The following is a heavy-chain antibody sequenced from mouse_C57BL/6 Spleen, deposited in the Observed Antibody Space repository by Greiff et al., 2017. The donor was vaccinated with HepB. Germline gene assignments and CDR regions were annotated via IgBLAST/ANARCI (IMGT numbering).Heavy chain of an antibody. CDR3: AREGYDYDGYFDV. J-gene: IGHJ1*03. CDR2: ISYDGSN. Sequence: DVKLQESGPGLVKPSQSLSLTCSVTGYSITSGYYWNWIRQFPGNKLEWMGYISYDGSNNYNPSLKNRISITRDTSKNQFFLKLNSVTTEDTATYYCAREGYDYDGYFDVWGTGTTVTVSS. CDR1: GYSITSGYY. V-gene: IGHV3-6*01. D-gene: IGHD2-4*01.